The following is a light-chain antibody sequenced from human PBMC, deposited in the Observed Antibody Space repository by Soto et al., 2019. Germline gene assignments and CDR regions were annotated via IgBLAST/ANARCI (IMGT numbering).Light chain of an antibody. CDR2: EVS. CDR1: SNDVGRYDY. CDR3: RSYTSTPTLV. J-gene: IGLJ1*01. V-gene: IGLV2-14*01. Sequence: QSVLTQPASVSGSPGQAITISCTGTSNDVGRYDYVAWYQQHPGKVPKLIISEVSDRPSGVSNRFSGSKSGNTASLTISGLQSADEADYYCRSYTSTPTLVFGSGTKVTVL.